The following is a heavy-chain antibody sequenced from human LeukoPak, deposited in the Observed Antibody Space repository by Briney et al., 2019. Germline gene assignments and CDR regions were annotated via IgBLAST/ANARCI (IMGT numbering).Heavy chain of an antibody. CDR1: GFTFSSYE. CDR3: ASDWNSFDY. J-gene: IGHJ4*02. Sequence: GGSLRLSCAASGFTFSSYEMNWVRQAPGKGLEWVSYVSSSGSTIYYADSVKGRFTISRDNAKNPLYLQMNSLRAEDTAVYYCASDWNSFDYWGQGTLVTVSS. D-gene: IGHD1-7*01. V-gene: IGHV3-48*03. CDR2: VSSSGSTI.